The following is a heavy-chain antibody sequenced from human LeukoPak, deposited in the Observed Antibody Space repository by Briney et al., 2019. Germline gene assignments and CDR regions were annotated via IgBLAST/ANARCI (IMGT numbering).Heavy chain of an antibody. Sequence: PGRSLRLSCAASGFTFSSYAMYWVRQAPGKGLEWVAVISYDGSDKFYADSVKGRFTISRDSSKNTLYLQMNSLRPEDTAVYYCGRARPSMWIDYWGQGTLVTVSS. D-gene: IGHD5-12*01. CDR1: GFTFSSYA. CDR3: GRARPSMWIDY. V-gene: IGHV3-30*04. J-gene: IGHJ4*02. CDR2: ISYDGSDK.